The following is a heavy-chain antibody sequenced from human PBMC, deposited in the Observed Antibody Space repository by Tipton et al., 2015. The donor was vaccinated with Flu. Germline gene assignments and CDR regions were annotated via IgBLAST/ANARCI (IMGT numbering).Heavy chain of an antibody. CDR3: AGGSLTIDY. V-gene: IGHV4-38-2*02. CDR1: GDSIGSNYY. CDR2: IYPSGPT. Sequence: TLSLTCSVSGDSIGSNYYWGWIRQPPGQGLEWIGNIYPSGPTYINPSLKSRVTLSVDRSKNQFSVRLRSVTAADTAVYYCAGGSLTIDYWGQGTLVTVSS. J-gene: IGHJ4*02. D-gene: IGHD2-2*01.